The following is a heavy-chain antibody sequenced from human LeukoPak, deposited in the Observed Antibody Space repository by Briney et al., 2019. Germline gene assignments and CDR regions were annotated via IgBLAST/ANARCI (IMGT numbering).Heavy chain of an antibody. D-gene: IGHD2-21*02. CDR2: IWYDGSNK. V-gene: IGHV3-33*08. CDR1: GFTVSSYG. Sequence: PGGSLRLSCAASGFTVSSYGMHWVRQAPGKGLEWVAVIWYDGSNKYYADSVKGRFTISRDNSKDTLFLQMHSLRPGDTAVYYCVREDTPATANYWGQGTLVTISS. CDR3: VREDTPATANY. J-gene: IGHJ4*02.